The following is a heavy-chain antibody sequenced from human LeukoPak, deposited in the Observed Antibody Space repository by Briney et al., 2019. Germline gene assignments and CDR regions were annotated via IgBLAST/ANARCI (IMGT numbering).Heavy chain of an antibody. CDR1: GFNFSNYE. Sequence: PGGSLRLSCAASGFNFSNYEMNWVRQAPGKGLEWVSYISSSGRTMYYADSVKGRFTISRDNAKNSLYLQMNSLRAEDTAVYYCARGLATNSDYYYYYGMDVWGQGTAVTVSS. J-gene: IGHJ6*02. CDR3: ARGLATNSDYYYYYGMDV. V-gene: IGHV3-48*03. CDR2: ISSSGRTM. D-gene: IGHD5-24*01.